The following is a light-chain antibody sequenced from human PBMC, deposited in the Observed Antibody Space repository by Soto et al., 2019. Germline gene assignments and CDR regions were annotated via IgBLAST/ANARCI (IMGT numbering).Light chain of an antibody. J-gene: IGKJ3*01. CDR2: GAS. V-gene: IGKV3-20*01. CDR3: QQYGSSPGFT. CDR1: QSVSSSY. Sequence: EIVLTQSPGTLSLSPGERATLSCRASQSVSSSYLAWYQQKPGQAPRLLIYGASSRATGIPDRFSGSGSGTDFTLTISRLEPEDFALYYCQQYGSSPGFTFGHGTKVDIK.